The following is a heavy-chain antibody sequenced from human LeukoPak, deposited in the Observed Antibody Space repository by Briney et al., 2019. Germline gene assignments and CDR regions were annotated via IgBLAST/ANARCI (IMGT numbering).Heavy chain of an antibody. D-gene: IGHD1-26*01. Sequence: GESLKISCEGSGYSFATYWIGWVRQMPGKGLEWMGIIYPGDSDTRYNPSFQGQVTISADKSINTAYLQWSSLKASDTAMYFCARHERGTYADYWGQGTLVTVSS. CDR3: ARHERGTYADY. V-gene: IGHV5-51*01. J-gene: IGHJ4*02. CDR2: IYPGDSDT. CDR1: GYSFATYW.